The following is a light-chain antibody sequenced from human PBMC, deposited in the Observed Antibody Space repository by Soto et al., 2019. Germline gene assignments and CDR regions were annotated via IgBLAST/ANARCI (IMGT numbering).Light chain of an antibody. Sequence: QSALTQPASVSGSPGQSITISCTGTSSDVGGYNFVSWYQQHPGKAPKFMIYEVINRPSGVSNRFSGSKSGNTASLTISGLQAEDEADYYCSSYTNNKTWVFGGGTKVTVL. CDR3: SSYTNNKTWV. CDR1: SSDVGGYNF. V-gene: IGLV2-14*01. CDR2: EVI. J-gene: IGLJ3*02.